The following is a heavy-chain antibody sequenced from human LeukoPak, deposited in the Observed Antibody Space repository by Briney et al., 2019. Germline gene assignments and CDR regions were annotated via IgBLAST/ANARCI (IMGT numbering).Heavy chain of an antibody. V-gene: IGHV3-23*01. CDR3: AKDPGSYYNEYFHH. CDR1: GFTFSSSA. CDR2: ISGSGGST. Sequence: GGSLRLSCAAPGFTFSSSAMSWVRQAPGKGLEWVSAISGSGGSTYYADSVKGRFTISRDNSKNTLYLQMSSLRAEDTAVYYCAKDPGSYYNEYFHHWGQGTLVTVSS. D-gene: IGHD3-10*01. J-gene: IGHJ1*01.